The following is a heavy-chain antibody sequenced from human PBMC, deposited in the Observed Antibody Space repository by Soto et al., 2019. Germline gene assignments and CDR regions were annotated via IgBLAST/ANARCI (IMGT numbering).Heavy chain of an antibody. J-gene: IGHJ5*02. D-gene: IGHD2-2*01. CDR2: IYYSGST. Sequence: PSECLSLTYTVSDRTISRGGYCWSCIRQHPGKGIEWIGYIYYSGSTYYNPYLKSRVTISVDTSKTQFSLKLSSVTAADTAVYYCASGRRGYCSSTSCYEMVWFAPWGQGTLVTVSS. V-gene: IGHV4-31*03. CDR1: DRTISRGGYC. CDR3: ASGRRGYCSSTSCYEMVWFAP.